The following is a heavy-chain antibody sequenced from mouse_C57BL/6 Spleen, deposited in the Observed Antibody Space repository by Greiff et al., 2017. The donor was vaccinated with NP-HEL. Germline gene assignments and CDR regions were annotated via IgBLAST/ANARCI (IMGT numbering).Heavy chain of an antibody. D-gene: IGHD2-4*01. CDR2: INPSNGGT. V-gene: IGHV1-53*01. CDR3: ARCGGKIYYDYDDAMDY. CDR1: GYTFTSYW. J-gene: IGHJ4*01. Sequence: QVQLQQPGTELVKPGASVKLSCKASGYTFTSYWMHWVKQRPGQGLEWIGNINPSNGGTNYNEKFKSKATLTVDKSSSTAYMQLSSLTSEDSEVYYCARCGGKIYYDYDDAMDYWGQGTSVTVSS.